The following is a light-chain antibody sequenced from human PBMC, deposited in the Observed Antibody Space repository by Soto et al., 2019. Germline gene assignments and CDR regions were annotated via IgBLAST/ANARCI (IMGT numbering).Light chain of an antibody. Sequence: EIVLTQSPATLSVSPGERATLSCRASQSIRTNLAWYQQKPGQPPRLLIYDASTRATGIPARFSGSGSGTEFTLTISSLQSEDFAVYYCQQYNNWPPWTFGQGTKVDI. J-gene: IGKJ1*01. CDR2: DAS. CDR1: QSIRTN. V-gene: IGKV3D-15*01. CDR3: QQYNNWPPWT.